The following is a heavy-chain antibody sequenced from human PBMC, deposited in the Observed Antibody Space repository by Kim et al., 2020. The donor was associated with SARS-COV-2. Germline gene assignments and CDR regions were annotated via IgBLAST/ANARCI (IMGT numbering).Heavy chain of an antibody. Sequence: ASVKVSCRCSGYSFTNHAINWVRQAPGQGLEWMGWIDTSTGTPTYAQGFTGRFVFSLDTSVTTAYLQITSLKTEDTALYFCARDHCTNTSCFDPWGQGTLTTVAS. V-gene: IGHV7-4-1*02. J-gene: IGHJ5*02. CDR1: GYSFTNHA. CDR3: ARDHCTNTSCFDP. D-gene: IGHD2-8*01. CDR2: IDTSTGTP.